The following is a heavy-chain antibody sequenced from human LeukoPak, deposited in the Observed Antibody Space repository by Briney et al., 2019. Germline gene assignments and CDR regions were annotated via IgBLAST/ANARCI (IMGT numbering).Heavy chain of an antibody. CDR2: INHRGST. V-gene: IGHV4-34*01. J-gene: IGHJ2*01. CDR1: GGSFSPYY. D-gene: IGHD2-2*01. CDR3: ARDLYCSSTSCYPSSYWYFDF. Sequence: PSETLSLTCTVYGGSFSPYYWNWIRQPPGKGLEWIGEINHRGSTTYNPSLKSRVTISLDTSKNQFSLKLSSVTAADTAVYFCARDLYCSSTSCYPSSYWYFDFWGRGTLVTVSS.